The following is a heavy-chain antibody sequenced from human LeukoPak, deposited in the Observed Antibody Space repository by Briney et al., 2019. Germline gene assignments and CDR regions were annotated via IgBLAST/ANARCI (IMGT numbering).Heavy chain of an antibody. D-gene: IGHD1-26*01. CDR3: ARDTPERYSGSYFDY. Sequence: SETLSLTCTVSGGSISSGGYYWSWIRQPPGKGLEWIGYIYHSGSTYYNPSLKSRVTISVDTSKNQFSLKLSSVTAADTAVYYCARDTPERYSGSYFDYWGQGTLVTVSS. CDR2: IYHSGST. J-gene: IGHJ4*02. CDR1: GGSISSGGYY. V-gene: IGHV4-30-2*01.